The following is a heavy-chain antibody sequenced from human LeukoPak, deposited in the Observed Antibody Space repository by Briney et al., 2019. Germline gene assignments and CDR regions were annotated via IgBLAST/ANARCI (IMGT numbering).Heavy chain of an antibody. V-gene: IGHV3-48*02. CDR3: ARDPASGGFDS. J-gene: IGHJ4*02. CDR2: ISSSDTI. Sequence: GGSLRLSCAASGFTFSSYSMNWVRQAPGKGPEWVSYISSSDTIYYADSVKGRFTISRDNAKTSLYLQMNSLRDEDTAVYYCARDPASGGFDSWGQGILVTVSS. CDR1: GFTFSSYS. D-gene: IGHD2-15*01.